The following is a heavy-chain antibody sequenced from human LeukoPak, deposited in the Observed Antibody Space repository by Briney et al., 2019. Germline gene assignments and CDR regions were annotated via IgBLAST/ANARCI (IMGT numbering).Heavy chain of an antibody. CDR2: IYYSGST. J-gene: IGHJ6*03. CDR3: ARDQRDRYYYYYMDV. CDR1: GGSISSSNFY. V-gene: IGHV4-39*07. Sequence: PSETLSLTCTVSGGSISSSNFYWGWIRQPQGKGLEWIGSIYYSGSTYYNPSLKSRVTISVDTSKNQFSLKLSSVTAADTAVYYCARDQRDRYYYYYMDVWGKGTTVTVSS. D-gene: IGHD2-15*01.